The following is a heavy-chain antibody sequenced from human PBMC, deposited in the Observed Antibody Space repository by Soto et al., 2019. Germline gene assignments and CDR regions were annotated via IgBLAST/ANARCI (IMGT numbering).Heavy chain of an antibody. Sequence: QLLESGGDLVQPGGSLTLSCEVSGVTFSIYAMRWVRQAPGKGLEWVAGISVTGYSTFYADFVEGRFTISRDNSKNTLALHMSSLRADDTATYYCVRDRDRAYCFDYWGPGTPVTVSS. CDR1: GVTFSIYA. V-gene: IGHV3-23*01. CDR3: VRDRDRAYCFDY. CDR2: ISVTGYST. J-gene: IGHJ4*02.